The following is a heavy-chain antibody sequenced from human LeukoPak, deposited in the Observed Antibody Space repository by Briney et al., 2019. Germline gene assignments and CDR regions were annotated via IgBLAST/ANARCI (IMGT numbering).Heavy chain of an antibody. V-gene: IGHV4-4*07. Sequence: SETLSLTCTVSGGSISSYYWSWIRQPAGKGLEWIGRIYTSGSTNYNPSLKSRVTMSVDTSKSQFSLKLSSVTAADTAVYYCAKHSNFEAAFDMGGQGTMVTVSS. CDR3: AKHSNFEAAFDM. J-gene: IGHJ3*02. D-gene: IGHD4-11*01. CDR1: GGSISSYY. CDR2: IYTSGST.